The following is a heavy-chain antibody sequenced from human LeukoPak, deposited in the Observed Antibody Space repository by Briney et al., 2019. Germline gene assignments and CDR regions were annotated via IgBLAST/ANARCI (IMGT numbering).Heavy chain of an antibody. CDR2: ISYDGSNK. D-gene: IGHD4-23*01. CDR1: GFTFNAYA. J-gene: IGHJ4*02. V-gene: IGHV3-30*04. CDR3: ARGDYGGNSMDY. Sequence: GRSLRLSCAASGFTFNAYAMDWVRQAPGKGLEWVAVISYDGSNKYYADSVKGRFTISRDNSKNTLYLQMNSLRAEDTAVYYCARGDYGGNSMDYWGQGTLVTVSS.